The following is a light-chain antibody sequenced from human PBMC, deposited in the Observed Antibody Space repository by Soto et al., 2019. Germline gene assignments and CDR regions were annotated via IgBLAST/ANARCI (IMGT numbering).Light chain of an antibody. J-gene: IGLJ2*01. CDR2: DVS. V-gene: IGLV2-14*03. CDR3: TSYTTGDTLA. Sequence: QSVLTQPASVSGSPGQSITISCTGTTNDVGAYDYVSWYQHHPGKAPRLMIFDVSDRPSGVSNRFSGSKSGNTASLTISGLQAEDEADYSCTSYTTGDTLAFGGGTKLTVL. CDR1: TNDVGAYDY.